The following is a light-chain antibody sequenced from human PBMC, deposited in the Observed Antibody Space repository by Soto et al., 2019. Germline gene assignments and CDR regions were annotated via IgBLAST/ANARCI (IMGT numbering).Light chain of an antibody. V-gene: IGKV3-11*01. CDR3: QQYNNWHPWT. J-gene: IGKJ5*01. CDR2: DAS. Sequence: EILFTQSPATLSLSPRERATLSCRASQSVSSYLAWYQQKPGQAPRLIIYDASNRANGIPARFSGSVSGTEFTLTLRSLQSGDFAVYYCQQYNNWHPWTFGQGTRLEIK. CDR1: QSVSSY.